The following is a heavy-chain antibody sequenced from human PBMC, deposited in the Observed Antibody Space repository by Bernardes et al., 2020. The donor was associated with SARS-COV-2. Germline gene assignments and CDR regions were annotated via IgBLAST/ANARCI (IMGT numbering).Heavy chain of an antibody. J-gene: IGHJ6*02. V-gene: IGHV1-2*02. CDR2: INPNSGCT. Sequence: ASVKVSCKASGYPFTGYYLHWVRQAPAQGLEWMGWINPNSGCTNYAQKFLGRVTMTRDTSISTAYMELSRLRSDDMAVYYCAHPPTNYDRYAMDVWGQGTTVTVAS. CDR1: GYPFTGYY. D-gene: IGHD3-22*01. CDR3: AHPPTNYDRYAMDV.